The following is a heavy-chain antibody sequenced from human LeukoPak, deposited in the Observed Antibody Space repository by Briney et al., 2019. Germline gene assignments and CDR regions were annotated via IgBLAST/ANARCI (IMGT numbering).Heavy chain of an antibody. CDR1: GFTFSSYA. CDR3: AEHSSAPHDASDI. J-gene: IGHJ3*02. D-gene: IGHD6-25*01. Sequence: HSGGSLRLSCAASGFTFSSYAMSWVRQAPGKGLEWVSAISGSGGSTYYADSVKGRFTISRDNSKNTLYLQMNSLRAEDTAVYYCAEHSSAPHDASDIWGQGTMVTVSS. V-gene: IGHV3-23*01. CDR2: ISGSGGST.